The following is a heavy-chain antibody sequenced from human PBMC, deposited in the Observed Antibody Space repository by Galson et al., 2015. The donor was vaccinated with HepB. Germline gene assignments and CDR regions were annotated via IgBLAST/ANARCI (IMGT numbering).Heavy chain of an antibody. CDR1: GFTFSDAW. V-gene: IGHV3-15*01. J-gene: IGHJ4*02. Sequence: SLRLSCAASGFTFSDAWMSWVRQAPGKGLEWIGFIKVKVDGGTTDYAAPVKGRFTISRDDSNNTLYLQMDSLKTEDTAVYYCTTDLGSGWYARWGQGIPVTVSS. D-gene: IGHD6-19*01. CDR3: TTDLGSGWYAR. CDR2: IKVKVDGGTT.